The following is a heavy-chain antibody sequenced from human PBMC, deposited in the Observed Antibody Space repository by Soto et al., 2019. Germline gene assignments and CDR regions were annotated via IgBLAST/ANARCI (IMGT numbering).Heavy chain of an antibody. Sequence: SETLSLTCTVSGGSISSYYWSWIRQPPGKGLEWIGYIYYSGSTNYNPSLKSRVTISVDTSKNQFSLKLSSVTAADTAVYYGAREQLLYDYVWGSYRSMAGMDVWGQGTTVTVSS. J-gene: IGHJ6*02. D-gene: IGHD3-16*02. V-gene: IGHV4-59*01. CDR1: GGSISSYY. CDR2: IYYSGST. CDR3: AREQLLYDYVWGSYRSMAGMDV.